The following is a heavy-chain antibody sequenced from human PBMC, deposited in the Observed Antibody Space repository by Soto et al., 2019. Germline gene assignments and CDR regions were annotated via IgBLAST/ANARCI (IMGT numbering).Heavy chain of an antibody. J-gene: IGHJ5*02. CDR3: ARDPRYTSSSNTVAEGFDP. Sequence: GGSLRLSCAASGFSFSISPMHWVRQAPGKGPEWVALISYDGTNKFYADSVKGRFTISRDNSKSTLYLQVDSLRPEDAAVYYCARDPRYTSSSNTVAEGFDPWGQGTLVTVS. CDR1: GFSFSISP. V-gene: IGHV3-30-3*01. CDR2: ISYDGTNK. D-gene: IGHD6-6*01.